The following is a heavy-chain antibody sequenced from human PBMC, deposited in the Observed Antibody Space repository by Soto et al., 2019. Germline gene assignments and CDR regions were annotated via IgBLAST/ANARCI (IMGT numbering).Heavy chain of an antibody. J-gene: IGHJ3*02. CDR1: GFTFSSYA. CDR2: ISSGGIDT. V-gene: IGHV3-48*01. CDR3: AREWFGEPI. Sequence: EVQLVESGGGLVQTGGSLRLSCAASGFTFSSYAMIWVRQAPGKGLEWVSKISSGGIDTYYADSVKGRFTTSRDNAKSTLHLQMNSLRAEDTAVYYCAREWFGEPIWGQGTMVTVSS. D-gene: IGHD3-10*01.